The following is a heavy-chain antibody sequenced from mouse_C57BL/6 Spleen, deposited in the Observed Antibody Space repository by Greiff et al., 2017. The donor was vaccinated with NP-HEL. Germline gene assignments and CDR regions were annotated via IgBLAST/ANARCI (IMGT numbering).Heavy chain of an antibody. J-gene: IGHJ2*01. CDR3: ARSGSSGYVYFAY. CDR1: GYTFTSYW. D-gene: IGHD3-2*02. CDR2: INPSNGGT. V-gene: IGHV1-53*01. Sequence: QVQLQQPGTELVKPGASVKLSCKASGYTFTSYWMHWVKQRPGQGLEWIGNINPSNGGTNYNEKFKSKATLTVDKSSSTHYLQLSSLTYEDSAVYYCARSGSSGYVYFAYWGQGTTLTVSS.